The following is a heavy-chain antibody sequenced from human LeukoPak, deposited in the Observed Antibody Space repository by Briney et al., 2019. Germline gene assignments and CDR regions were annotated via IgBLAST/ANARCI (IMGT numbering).Heavy chain of an antibody. CDR2: IYYSGST. D-gene: IGHD3-10*01. CDR3: ARQTLLWFGELLSPPDY. V-gene: IGHV4-39*01. Sequence: SETLSLTCTVSGGSISSSSYYWGWIRQPPGKGLEWIGSIYYSGSTYYNPSLKSRVTISVDTSKNQSSLKLSSVTAADTAVYYCARQTLLWFGELLSPPDYWGQGTLVTVSS. CDR1: GGSISSSSYY. J-gene: IGHJ4*02.